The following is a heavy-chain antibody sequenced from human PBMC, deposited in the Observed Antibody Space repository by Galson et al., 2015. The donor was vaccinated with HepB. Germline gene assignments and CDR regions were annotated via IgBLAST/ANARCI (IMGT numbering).Heavy chain of an antibody. CDR1: GLTFRNYG. CDR3: AREVTLTSSWYYYGMDV. CDR2: ISYDGSYQ. D-gene: IGHD6-13*01. V-gene: IGHV3-30*19. J-gene: IGHJ6*02. Sequence: SLRLSCAASGLTFRNYGMYWVRQAPGKGLEWMAVISYDGSYQYYADSMKGRFTISRDNSKNTLYLQMNSLGGEDTAVYFCAREVTLTSSWYYYGMDVWGHGTTVIVSS.